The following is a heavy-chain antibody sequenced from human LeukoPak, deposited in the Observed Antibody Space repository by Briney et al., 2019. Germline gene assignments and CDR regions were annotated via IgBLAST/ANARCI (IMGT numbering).Heavy chain of an antibody. Sequence: SETLSLTCTVSGGSISSGDYYWSWIRQPPGKGLEWIGYIYYSGSTYYNPSLKSRVTISVDTSKNQFSLKLSSVTAADTAVYYCARQATSTTGLFLEWLLSFDYWGQGTLVTVSS. J-gene: IGHJ4*02. CDR2: IYYSGST. CDR1: GGSISSGDYY. D-gene: IGHD3-3*01. CDR3: ARQATSTTGLFLEWLLSFDY. V-gene: IGHV4-30-4*08.